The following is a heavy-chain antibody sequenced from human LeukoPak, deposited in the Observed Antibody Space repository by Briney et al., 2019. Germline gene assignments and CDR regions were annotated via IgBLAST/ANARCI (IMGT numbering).Heavy chain of an antibody. V-gene: IGHV3-49*04. CDR3: SRFYSSGWASGAFDI. D-gene: IGHD3-22*01. CDR2: IRNKANGGTT. J-gene: IGHJ3*02. CDR1: GFTFSDYA. Sequence: GRSLRLSCTTSGFTFSDYAVSWVRQAPGKGLEWIGFIRNKANGGTTEYAASVKGRFTISRDDSETIAHLQMSSLKTEDTAVYYCSRFYSSGWASGAFDIWGQGTMVTVSS.